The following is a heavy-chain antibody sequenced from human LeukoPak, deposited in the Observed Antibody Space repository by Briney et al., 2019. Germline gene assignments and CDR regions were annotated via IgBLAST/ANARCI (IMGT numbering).Heavy chain of an antibody. CDR1: GGSFSAYY. V-gene: IGHV4-34*01. Sequence: SETLSLTCAVYGGSFSAYYWGWIRQPPGKGLEWIGSIYYSGSTYYNPSLKSRVTISVDTSKNQFSLKLSSVTAADTAVYYCARRAYYLDVWGKGTTVTVSS. D-gene: IGHD4/OR15-4a*01. CDR3: ARRAYYLDV. J-gene: IGHJ6*03. CDR2: IYYSGST.